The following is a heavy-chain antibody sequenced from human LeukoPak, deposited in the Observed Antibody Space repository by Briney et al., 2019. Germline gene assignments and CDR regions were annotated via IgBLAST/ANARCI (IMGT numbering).Heavy chain of an antibody. V-gene: IGHV1-69*13. J-gene: IGHJ1*01. Sequence: SVKVSCTASGGTFSSYAISWVRQAPGQGLEWMGGIIPIFGTANYAQKFQGRVTITADESTSTAYMELSSLRSEDTAVYYCGTEYYYDSSGFTTKYFQHWGQGTLVTVSS. D-gene: IGHD3-22*01. CDR2: IIPIFGTA. CDR1: GGTFSSYA. CDR3: GTEYYYDSSGFTTKYFQH.